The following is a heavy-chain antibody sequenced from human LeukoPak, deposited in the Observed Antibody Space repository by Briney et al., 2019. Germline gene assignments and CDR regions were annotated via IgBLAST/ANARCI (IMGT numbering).Heavy chain of an antibody. CDR3: ARELRGSYSY. J-gene: IGHJ4*02. V-gene: IGHV3-53*01. D-gene: IGHD1-26*01. CDR2: IYSGGST. CDR1: GFTVSSNY. Sequence: GGSLRLSCAASGFTVSSNYMSWVRQAPGKGLEWVSVIYSGGSTYYADSVKGRFTISRDNSKNTLYLQMSSLRAEDTAVYYCARELRGSYSYWGQGTLVTVSS.